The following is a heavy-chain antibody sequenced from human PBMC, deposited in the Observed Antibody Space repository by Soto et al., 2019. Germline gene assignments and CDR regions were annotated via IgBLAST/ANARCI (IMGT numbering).Heavy chain of an antibody. Sequence: ASVKVSCKASGYTFTIYAMHCVLQSPLQRLEWMGWINAGNGNTKYSQKFQGRVTITRDTSASTAYMELSSLRSEDTAVYYCARGREGPSDYWGQGALVTVSS. CDR3: ARGREGPSDY. CDR2: INAGNGNT. CDR1: GYTFTIYA. J-gene: IGHJ4*02. V-gene: IGHV1-3*01.